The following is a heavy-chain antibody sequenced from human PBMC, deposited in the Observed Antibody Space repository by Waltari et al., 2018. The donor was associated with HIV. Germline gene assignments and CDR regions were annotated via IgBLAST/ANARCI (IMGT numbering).Heavy chain of an antibody. CDR1: GFTFSSYE. CDR2: ISSSGSSI. J-gene: IGHJ2*01. CDR3: AKVREKQLWLRNWDFDL. Sequence: EVKLVEYGGGLVQPGGSVRLSCAASGFTFSSYEMNWVRQAPGKGLEWISYISSSGSSIYYADSVKGRFTISRDNGKKSLYLQMNILRAEDTAVYYCAKVREKQLWLRNWDFDLWGRGTLVTVSS. D-gene: IGHD5-18*01. V-gene: IGHV3-48*03.